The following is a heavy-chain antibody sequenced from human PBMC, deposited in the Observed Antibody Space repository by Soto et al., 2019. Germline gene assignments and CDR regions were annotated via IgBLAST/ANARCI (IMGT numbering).Heavy chain of an antibody. J-gene: IGHJ5*02. Sequence: SETLSLTCTVSGGSISSGDYYWSWIRQPPGKGLEWIGYIYYSGSTYYNPSLKSRVTISVDTSKNQFSLKLSSVTAADTAVYYCAREEPGWNRWFDPWGQGTLVTVS. CDR1: GGSISSGDYY. CDR2: IYYSGST. CDR3: AREEPGWNRWFDP. D-gene: IGHD1-1*01. V-gene: IGHV4-30-4*01.